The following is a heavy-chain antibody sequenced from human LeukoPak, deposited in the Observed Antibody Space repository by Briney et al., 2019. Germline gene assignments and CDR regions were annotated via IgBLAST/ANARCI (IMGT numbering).Heavy chain of an antibody. CDR2: ISYDGSNK. CDR3: APGVYDP. D-gene: IGHD7-27*01. J-gene: IGHJ5*02. CDR1: GFTFSSYA. Sequence: GGSLRLSCAASGFTFSSYAMHWVRQAPGKGLEWGAVISYDGSNKYYADSVKGRFTISRDNSKNPLYLQMNSLRAEDTAVYYCAPGVYDPWGQGTLVTVSS. V-gene: IGHV3-30*04.